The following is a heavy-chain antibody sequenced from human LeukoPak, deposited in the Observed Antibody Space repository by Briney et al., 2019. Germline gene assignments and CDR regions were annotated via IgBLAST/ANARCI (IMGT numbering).Heavy chain of an antibody. V-gene: IGHV1-8*01. J-gene: IGHJ6*02. CDR2: MNPNSGNT. CDR1: GYTFTSYD. D-gene: IGHD1-1*01. CDR3: ARDFPLERSIYYYYGMDV. Sequence: ASVTVSRKASGYTFTSYDINWVRQATRQGLDGVGWMNPNSGNTGYAQKYQGRVTMTRNTSISTAYMELSSLRSEDTAVYYCARDFPLERSIYYYYGMDVWGQGTTVTVSS.